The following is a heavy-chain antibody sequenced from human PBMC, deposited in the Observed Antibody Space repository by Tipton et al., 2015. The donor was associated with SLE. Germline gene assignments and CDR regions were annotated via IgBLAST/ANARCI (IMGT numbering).Heavy chain of an antibody. CDR1: GFTFSDYY. V-gene: IGHV3-11*04. CDR3: ATGGYSSSWRRRSPLDL. Sequence: SLRLSCAASGFTFSDYYMSWIRQAPGKGLEWVSYITSSGSTIYYADSVKGRFTISRDNAKNSLYLQMNSLRAEDTAVYYCATGGYSSSWRRRSPLDLWGRGTLVTVSS. CDR2: ITSSGSTI. J-gene: IGHJ2*01. D-gene: IGHD6-13*01.